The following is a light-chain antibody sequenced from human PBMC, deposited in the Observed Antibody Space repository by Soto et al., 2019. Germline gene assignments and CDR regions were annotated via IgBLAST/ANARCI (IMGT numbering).Light chain of an antibody. CDR2: AAS. Sequence: DIQMTQSPSSLSASVGDRVTITCRASQSISSYLNWYQQKPGKAPKLLIYAASSLQGGVPSRFSGSGSGTDFTITISRLQPEDCATYYCQPRYRTPLTFGGGTKVEIK. CDR1: QSISSY. CDR3: QPRYRTPLT. V-gene: IGKV1-39*01. J-gene: IGKJ4*01.